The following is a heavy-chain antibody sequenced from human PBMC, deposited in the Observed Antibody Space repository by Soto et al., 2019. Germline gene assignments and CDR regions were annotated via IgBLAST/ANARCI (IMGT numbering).Heavy chain of an antibody. Sequence: SETLSLTCTVSGGSISSYYWSWIRQPPGKGLEWIGYIYYSGSTNYNPSLKSRVTISVDTSKNQFSLKLSSVTAADTAVYYCAREDVVRAFDIWGQGTMVTVPS. CDR3: AREDVVRAFDI. CDR2: IYYSGST. D-gene: IGHD2-21*01. J-gene: IGHJ3*02. V-gene: IGHV4-59*01. CDR1: GGSISSYY.